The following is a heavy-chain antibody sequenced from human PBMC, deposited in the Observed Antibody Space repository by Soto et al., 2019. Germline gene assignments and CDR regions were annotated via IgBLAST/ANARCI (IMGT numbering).Heavy chain of an antibody. V-gene: IGHV1-3*01. J-gene: IGHJ6*02. Sequence: VSVKVSCKASGYTFTSYAMHWVRQAPGQRLEWMGWINAGNGNTKYSQKFQGRVTITRDTSASTAYMELSSLRSEDTAVYYCARYCSGGSCYPYYYGMDVWGQGTTVTVSS. CDR2: INAGNGNT. CDR1: GYTFTSYA. D-gene: IGHD2-15*01. CDR3: ARYCSGGSCYPYYYGMDV.